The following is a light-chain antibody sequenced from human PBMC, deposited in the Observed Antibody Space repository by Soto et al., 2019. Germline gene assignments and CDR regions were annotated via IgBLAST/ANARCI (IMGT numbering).Light chain of an antibody. V-gene: IGLV2-23*02. CDR2: EVS. CDR1: SSDVGTFNF. CDR3: CSYAGSITFV. J-gene: IGLJ1*01. Sequence: QSALTQPASVSGSPGQSITISCTGTSSDVGTFNFVSRYQQHPGKAPKLILYEVSKRPSGVSNRFSGSKSGNTASQTMSGLQAEDEADYYCCSYAGSITFVFGTGTKLTVL.